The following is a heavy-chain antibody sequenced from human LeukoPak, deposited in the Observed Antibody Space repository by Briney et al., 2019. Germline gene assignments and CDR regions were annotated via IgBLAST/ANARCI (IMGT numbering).Heavy chain of an antibody. CDR2: ITWNRDNI. CDR1: GFIFDDYA. J-gene: IGHJ6*02. CDR3: AKDLSSAITSALVLDV. D-gene: IGHD3-22*01. Sequence: GGSLRLSCAASGFIFDDYAMHWVRHTPGKGLEWVSGITWNRDNIGYGDSVKGRFTISRDNVENVLYLQMNSLRPEDTALYYCAKDLSSAITSALVLDVWGQGTTVIVS. V-gene: IGHV3-9*01.